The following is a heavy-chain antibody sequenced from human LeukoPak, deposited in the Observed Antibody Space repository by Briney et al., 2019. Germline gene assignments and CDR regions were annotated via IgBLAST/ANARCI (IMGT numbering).Heavy chain of an antibody. CDR2: IHPGDSRT. CDR1: GYTFTSRW. V-gene: IGHV5-51*01. Sequence: GESLKISCKGSGYTFTSRWIGWVRQMPGKGLEWMGLIHPGDSRTRYSPSFQGQVTISVDKSITTAYLQWSSLKASDTAMYYCATPSYGASNYWGQGTLVTASS. CDR3: ATPSYGASNY. J-gene: IGHJ4*02. D-gene: IGHD4-17*01.